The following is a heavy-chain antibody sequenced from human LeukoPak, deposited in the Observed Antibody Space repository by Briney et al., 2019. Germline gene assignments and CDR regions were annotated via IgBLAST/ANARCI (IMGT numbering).Heavy chain of an antibody. J-gene: IGHJ4*02. D-gene: IGHD3-22*01. CDR3: ASSSDSSGYQWGSIDY. CDR2: IYYSGST. CDR1: GGSISSYY. V-gene: IGHV4-59*01. Sequence: SETPSLTCTVSGGSISSYYWSWIQQPPGKGLEWIGYIYYSGSTNYNPSPKSRVTISVDTSKNQFSLKLSSVTAADTAVYYCASSSDSSGYQWGSIDYWGQGTLVTVSS.